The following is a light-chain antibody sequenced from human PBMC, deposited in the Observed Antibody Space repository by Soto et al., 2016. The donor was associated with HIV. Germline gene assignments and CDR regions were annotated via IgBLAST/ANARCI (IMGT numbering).Light chain of an antibody. CDR2: QDN. J-gene: IGLJ2*01. CDR1: ALPKYD. Sequence: SYELTQPPSVSVSPGQPANITCFGDALPKYDVYWYQQKPGQSPVLVMYQDNKRPSGIPERFSGSDSGNTATLTISGTQSMDEADYFCQAWDSGIAVFGGGTKLTVL. V-gene: IGLV3-1*01. CDR3: QAWDSGIAV.